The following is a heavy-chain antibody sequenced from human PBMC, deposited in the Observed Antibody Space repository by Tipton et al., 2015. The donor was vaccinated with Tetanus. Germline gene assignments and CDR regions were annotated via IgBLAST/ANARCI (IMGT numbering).Heavy chain of an antibody. D-gene: IGHD3-10*01. CDR3: ARGGFGEFPDY. CDR1: GGSVSSGSYY. Sequence: TLPLTCTVSGGSVSSGSYYWSWIRQPPGKGLEWIGYIYYSGSTNYNPSLKGRVTISVDTSKNQFSLKLSSVTAADTAVYYCARGGFGEFPDYWGQGTLVTVSS. CDR2: IYYSGST. V-gene: IGHV4-61*01. J-gene: IGHJ4*02.